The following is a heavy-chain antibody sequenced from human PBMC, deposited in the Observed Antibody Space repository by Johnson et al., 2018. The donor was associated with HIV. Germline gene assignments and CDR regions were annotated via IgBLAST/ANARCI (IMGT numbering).Heavy chain of an antibody. Sequence: QVQLVESGGGVVQPGRSLRLSCAASGFTFSSYAIHWVRQAPGKGLEWVAVISYDGNNKYYADSVKGRFTISRDNSKNTLHLQMNSLRAEDAAVYYCAKAIWGGGNRGMGAFDIWGQGTMVTVSS. CDR2: ISYDGNNK. J-gene: IGHJ3*02. CDR1: GFTFSSYA. D-gene: IGHD4-23*01. CDR3: AKAIWGGGNRGMGAFDI. V-gene: IGHV3-30*04.